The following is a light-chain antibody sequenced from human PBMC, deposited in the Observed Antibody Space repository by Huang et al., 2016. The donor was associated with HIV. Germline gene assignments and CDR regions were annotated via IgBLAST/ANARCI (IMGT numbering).Light chain of an antibody. V-gene: IGKV3-11*01. J-gene: IGKJ5*01. CDR3: QHRSDRPSLT. CDR1: LSVSRY. CDR2: ELS. Sequence: EIVLTQSPATLSLSPGERAPLSCRASLSVSRYLAWYQQKPVQTPRLLLYELSRRAPGIPARFSGSGSGPDFITTIGSLEPEDFAIYYCQHRSDRPSLTFGQGTRLEIK.